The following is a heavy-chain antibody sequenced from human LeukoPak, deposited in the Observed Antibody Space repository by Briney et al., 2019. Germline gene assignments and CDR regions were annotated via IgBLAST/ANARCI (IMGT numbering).Heavy chain of an antibody. CDR1: GGSISSGGYY. D-gene: IGHD3-10*01. Sequence: PSETLSLTCTVSGGSISSGGYYWSWIRQHPGKGLEWIGYIYYSGSTYYNPSLKSRVTISVDTSKNQFSLKLSSVTAADTAVYYCARSTMVRGGIDYWGQGTLVTVSS. CDR3: ARSTMVRGGIDY. J-gene: IGHJ4*02. CDR2: IYYSGST. V-gene: IGHV4-31*03.